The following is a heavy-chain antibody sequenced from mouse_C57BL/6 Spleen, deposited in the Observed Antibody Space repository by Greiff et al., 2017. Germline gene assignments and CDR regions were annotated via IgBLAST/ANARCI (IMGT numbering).Heavy chain of an antibody. CDR3: ARGRLTGSLDY. J-gene: IGHJ2*01. D-gene: IGHD4-1*01. V-gene: IGHV1-54*01. CDR2: INPGSGGT. Sequence: VQLQQSGAELVRPGTSVKVSCKASGYAFTNYLIEWVKQRPGQGLEWIGVINPGSGGTNYNEKFKGKATLTADKSSSTAYMQLSSLTSEDSAVYFCARGRLTGSLDYWGQGTTLTVSS. CDR1: GYAFTNYL.